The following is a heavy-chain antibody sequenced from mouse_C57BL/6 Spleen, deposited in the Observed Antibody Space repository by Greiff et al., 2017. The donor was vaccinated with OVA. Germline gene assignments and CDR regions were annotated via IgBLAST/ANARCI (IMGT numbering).Heavy chain of an antibody. V-gene: IGHV1-72*01. CDR2: IDPSSGGT. D-gene: IGHD1-1*01. Sequence: QVQLQQPGAELVKPGASVKLSCKASGYTFTSYWMHWVKQRPGRGLEWIGRIDPSSGGTKYNEKFKGKATLTVDKPSSTAYMQLSSLTSEDSAVYSGARWGSSFSWFAYWGQGTLVTVSA. J-gene: IGHJ3*01. CDR3: ARWGSSFSWFAY. CDR1: GYTFTSYW.